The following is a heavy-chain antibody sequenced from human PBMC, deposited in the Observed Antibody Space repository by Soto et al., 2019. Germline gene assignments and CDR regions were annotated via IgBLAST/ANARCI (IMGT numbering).Heavy chain of an antibody. CDR2: ISYDGSNK. CDR1: GFTFSSYA. J-gene: IGHJ6*02. Sequence: SLRLSCAASGFTFSSYAMHWVRQAPGKGLEWVAVISYDGSNKYYADSVKGRFTISRDNSKNTLYLQMNSLRAEDTAVYYCARGSYDCSSKSCYRRIQYYYYGMDVWGQGTTVTVSS. D-gene: IGHD2-2*01. CDR3: ARGSYDCSSKSCYRRIQYYYYGMDV. V-gene: IGHV3-30-3*01.